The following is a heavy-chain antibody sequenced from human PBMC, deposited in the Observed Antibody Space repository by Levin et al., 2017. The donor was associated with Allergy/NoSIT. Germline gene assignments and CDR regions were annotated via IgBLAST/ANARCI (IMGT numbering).Heavy chain of an antibody. CDR3: ASEYSSGWSFDY. CDR2: ISSSSYI. V-gene: IGHV3-21*01. D-gene: IGHD6-19*01. J-gene: IGHJ4*02. Sequence: GESLKISCAASGFTFSTYSMNWVRQAPGKGLEWVSSISSSSYIYYADSVKGRFTISRDNSKNSLYLQMNSLRAEDTAVYYCASEYSSGWSFDYWGQGTLVTVSS. CDR1: GFTFSTYS.